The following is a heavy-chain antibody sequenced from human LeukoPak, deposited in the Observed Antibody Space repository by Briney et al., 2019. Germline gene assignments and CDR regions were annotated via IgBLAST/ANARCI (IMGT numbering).Heavy chain of an antibody. Sequence: PSETLSLTCTVSGGSISSSSYYWGWIRQPPGKGLEWIGSIYYSGSTYYNPSLKSRATISVDTSKNQFSLKLSSVTAADTAVYYCARRPDTAMVPYYYYYYMDVWGKGATVTVSS. CDR3: ARRPDTAMVPYYYYYYMDV. CDR2: IYYSGST. CDR1: GGSISSSSYY. V-gene: IGHV4-39*01. J-gene: IGHJ6*03. D-gene: IGHD5-18*01.